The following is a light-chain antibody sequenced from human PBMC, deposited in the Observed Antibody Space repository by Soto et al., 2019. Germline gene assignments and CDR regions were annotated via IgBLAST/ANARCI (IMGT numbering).Light chain of an antibody. CDR2: LGS. V-gene: IGKV2-28*01. Sequence: DIVVTQSPLSLPVTPGEPASISCRSSQSLLHSNGYNYLDWYLQKPGQSPQLLIYLGSNRASGVHDRFSGSGSGTDFTLKISRVEAEDVGVYYCMQALQTPLTFGPGTKVDIK. CDR1: QSLLHSNGYNY. J-gene: IGKJ3*01. CDR3: MQALQTPLT.